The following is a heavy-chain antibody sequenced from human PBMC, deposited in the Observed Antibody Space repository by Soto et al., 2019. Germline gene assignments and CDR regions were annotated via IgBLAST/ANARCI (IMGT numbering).Heavy chain of an antibody. J-gene: IGHJ6*02. Sequence: GGSLRLSCAASGFTFSSYAMSWVRQAPGKGLEWVSAISGSGGSTYYADSVKGRFTISRDNPKNTLYLQMNSLRAEDTAVYYCAKGETTVTTEILNYYYGIDVWGQGTTVTVSS. D-gene: IGHD4-17*01. CDR1: GFTFSSYA. CDR3: AKGETTVTTEILNYYYGIDV. CDR2: ISGSGGST. V-gene: IGHV3-23*01.